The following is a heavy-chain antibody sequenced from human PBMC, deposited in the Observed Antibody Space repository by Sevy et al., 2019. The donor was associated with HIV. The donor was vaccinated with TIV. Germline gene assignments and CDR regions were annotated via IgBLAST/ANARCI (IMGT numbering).Heavy chain of an antibody. CDR3: AKGYSSSWPDAFDI. V-gene: IGHV3-9*01. CDR1: GFTFDDYA. J-gene: IGHJ3*02. D-gene: IGHD6-13*01. Sequence: GGSLRLSCAASGFTFDDYAMHWVQQAPGKGLEWVSGISWNSGSIGYADSVKGRFTISRDNAKNSLYLQMNSLRAEDTALYYCAKGYSSSWPDAFDIWGQGTMVTVSS. CDR2: ISWNSGSI.